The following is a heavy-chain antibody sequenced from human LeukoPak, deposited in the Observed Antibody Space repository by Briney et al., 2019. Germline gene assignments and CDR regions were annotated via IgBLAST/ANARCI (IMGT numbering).Heavy chain of an antibody. J-gene: IGHJ4*02. V-gene: IGHV4-59*01. CDR2: IYYSGST. Sequence: SETLSLTCTVSGGSISSYYWSWIRQPPGKGLEWIGYIYYSGSTNYNPSLKSRVTISVETSKNEFSLKLRPVTAADTAVYYCARVTGYRIEDYFDYWGQGTLVTVSS. D-gene: IGHD6-13*01. CDR1: GGSISSYY. CDR3: ARVTGYRIEDYFDY.